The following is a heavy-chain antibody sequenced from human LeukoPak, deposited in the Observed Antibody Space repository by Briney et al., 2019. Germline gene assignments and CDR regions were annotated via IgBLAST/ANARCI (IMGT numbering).Heavy chain of an antibody. CDR3: ARQNRELDAFDI. V-gene: IGHV4-4*09. J-gene: IGHJ3*02. D-gene: IGHD1-7*01. Sequence: SETLSLTCTVSGGSISSYYWSWIRQPPGKGLEWIGYIYTSGSTNYNPSLKSRVTISVDTSKNQFSLKLSSVTAADTAVYHCARQNRELDAFDIWGQGTMVTVSS. CDR2: IYTSGST. CDR1: GGSISSYY.